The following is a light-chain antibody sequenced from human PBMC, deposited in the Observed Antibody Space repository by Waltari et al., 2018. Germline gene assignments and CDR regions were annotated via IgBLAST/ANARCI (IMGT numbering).Light chain of an antibody. J-gene: IGKJ1*01. CDR2: ATA. CDR1: QSINTF. V-gene: IGKV3-20*01. Sequence: IMLTQSPGTLSLSPVERATLSCRASQSINTFLAWYQQRPGQAPRLLIYATASRATGIPDRFSGSGSGTDFSLTISRLEPEDFAVYFCQHYVRLPATFGQGTKVEIK. CDR3: QHYVRLPAT.